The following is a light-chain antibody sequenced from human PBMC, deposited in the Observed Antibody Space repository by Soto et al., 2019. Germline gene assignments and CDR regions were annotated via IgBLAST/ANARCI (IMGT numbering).Light chain of an antibody. Sequence: QSALTQPASVSGSPGQSITISCTGTSSDVGGYNYVSWNQQHPGKAPKLIIYEVSNRPSGVSNRFSGSKSGDTASLTISGLQAEDEADYYCAAWDDSLNGPLFGGGTKLTVL. CDR2: EVS. CDR3: AAWDDSLNGPL. V-gene: IGLV2-14*01. CDR1: SSDVGGYNY. J-gene: IGLJ3*02.